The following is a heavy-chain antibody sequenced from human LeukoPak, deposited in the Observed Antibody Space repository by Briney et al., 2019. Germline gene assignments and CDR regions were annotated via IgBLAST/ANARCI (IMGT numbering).Heavy chain of an antibody. CDR1: GGSISSGGYY. V-gene: IGHV4-31*03. J-gene: IGHJ2*01. D-gene: IGHD6-13*01. CDR3: ARQSYGYSSSWYAHRWYFDL. CDR2: IYYSGST. Sequence: SETLSLTCTVSGGSISSGGYYWSWIRQHPGKGLEWIGYIYYSGSTYYNPSLKSRVTISVDTSENQFSLKLSSVTAADTAVYYCARQSYGYSSSWYAHRWYFDLWGRGTLVTVSS.